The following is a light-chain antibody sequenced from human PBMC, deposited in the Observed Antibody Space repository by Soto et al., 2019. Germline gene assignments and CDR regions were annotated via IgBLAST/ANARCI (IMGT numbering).Light chain of an antibody. V-gene: IGKV3-20*01. CDR2: GAS. CDR1: QSVSSSY. Sequence: ENVLTQSPGTLSLSPGERATLSCRASQSVSSSYLAWYQQNPGQAPRLLIYGASSRATGIPDRFSGSGSGTDFTLTISRLEPEDFAVYYCQQYGSSPTTFGQGTQVEIK. J-gene: IGKJ1*01. CDR3: QQYGSSPTT.